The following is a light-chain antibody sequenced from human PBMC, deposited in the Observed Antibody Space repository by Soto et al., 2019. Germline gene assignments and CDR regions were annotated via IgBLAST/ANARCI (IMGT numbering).Light chain of an antibody. V-gene: IGLV2-14*01. Sequence: QSALTQPASVAGSPGQSITIPCNGTSNDIGGYNFVSWFQQHPGKAPKLLICDGTRRPSGVSDRFSGSKSGNTASLPISGLQAEDEADYYCNSYSGGNTLHVLGSGTKLTVL. CDR1: SNDIGGYNF. J-gene: IGLJ1*01. CDR3: NSYSGGNTLHV. CDR2: DGT.